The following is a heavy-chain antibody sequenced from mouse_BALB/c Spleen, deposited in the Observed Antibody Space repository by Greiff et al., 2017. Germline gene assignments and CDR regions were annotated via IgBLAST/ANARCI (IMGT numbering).Heavy chain of an antibody. CDR2: ISSGGSYT. J-gene: IGHJ3*01. V-gene: IGHV5-6-4*01. Sequence: DVMLVESGGGLVKPGGSLKLSCAASGFTFSSYTMSWVRQTPEKRLEWVATISSGGSYTYYPDSVKGRFTISRDNAKNTLYLQMSSLKSEDTAMYYCTREKDSSGYWFAYWGQGTLVTVAA. CDR1: GFTFSSYT. D-gene: IGHD3-2*01. CDR3: TREKDSSGYWFAY.